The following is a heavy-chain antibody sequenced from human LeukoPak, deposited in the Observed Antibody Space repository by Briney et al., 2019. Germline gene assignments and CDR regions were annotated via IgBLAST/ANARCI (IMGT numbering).Heavy chain of an antibody. CDR3: ARYCSSTSCYFFDS. CDR2: VYYSGST. Sequence: SETLSLTCTVSAGSISSYYWSWIRQPPGKGLEWIGYVYYSGSTNYNPSLKSRVTISVDTSKNQFSLKLSSVTAADTAVYYCARYCSSTSCYFFDSWGQGTLVTVSP. CDR1: AGSISSYY. J-gene: IGHJ4*02. V-gene: IGHV4-59*08. D-gene: IGHD2-2*01.